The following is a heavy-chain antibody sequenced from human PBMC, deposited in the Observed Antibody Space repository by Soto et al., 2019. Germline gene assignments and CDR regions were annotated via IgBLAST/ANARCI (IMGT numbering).Heavy chain of an antibody. Sequence: HGESLKISCKGSGYSFTSYWISWVRQMPGKGLEWMGRIDPSDSYTNYSPSFQGHVTISADKSISTAYLQWSSLKASDTAMYYCASYCSGGSCSYYYGMDVWGRGTTVTVSS. V-gene: IGHV5-10-1*01. D-gene: IGHD2-15*01. CDR2: IDPSDSYT. CDR1: GYSFTSYW. J-gene: IGHJ6*02. CDR3: ASYCSGGSCSYYYGMDV.